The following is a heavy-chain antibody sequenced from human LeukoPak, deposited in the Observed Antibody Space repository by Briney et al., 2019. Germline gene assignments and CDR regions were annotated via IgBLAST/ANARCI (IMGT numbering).Heavy chain of an antibody. D-gene: IGHD3-22*01. CDR2: ISSSSSYI. V-gene: IGHV3-21*01. Sequence: GGSLRLSCAASGFTFSSYSMNWVRQAPGKGLEWVSSISSSSSYIYYADSVKGRFTVSRDNAKNSLYLQMNSLRAEDTAVYYCARDPQLIVVVDGGSWAFDYWGQGTLVTVSS. J-gene: IGHJ4*02. CDR3: ARDPQLIVVVDGGSWAFDY. CDR1: GFTFSSYS.